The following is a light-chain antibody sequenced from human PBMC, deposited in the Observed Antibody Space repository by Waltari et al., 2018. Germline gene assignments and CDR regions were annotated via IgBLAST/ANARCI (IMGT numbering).Light chain of an antibody. CDR3: HSRDASGVAGS. CDR2: VKN. V-gene: IGLV3-19*01. J-gene: IGLJ2*01. CDR1: SLSSYY. Sequence: SSELTQDPAVSVAMGQTVRITCQGASLSSYYASWYQQRTGQAPILVIYVKNNRPSGVPDRFSGSSSHNTGSLTITGAQAEDEASYYCHSRDASGVAGSFGGGTKLTVL.